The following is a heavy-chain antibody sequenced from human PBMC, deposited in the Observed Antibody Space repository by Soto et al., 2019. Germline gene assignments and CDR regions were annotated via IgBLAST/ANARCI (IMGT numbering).Heavy chain of an antibody. CDR2: INHSGST. V-gene: IGHV4-34*01. CDR3: ASLRSWYRDH. J-gene: IGHJ4*02. D-gene: IGHD6-13*01. CDR1: GWSFSGYY. Sequence: QVQLQQWGAGLLKPSETLSLTCAVYGWSFSGYYWSWIRQPPGKGLEWIGEINHSGSTSYNPSLKSPVTISADTSRNQFSPRLSTVTAEDTAVYYSASLRSWYRDHWGQGTLVSGSS.